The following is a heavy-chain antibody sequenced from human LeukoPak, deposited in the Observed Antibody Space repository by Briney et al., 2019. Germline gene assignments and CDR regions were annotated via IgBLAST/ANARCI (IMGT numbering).Heavy chain of an antibody. J-gene: IGHJ6*02. Sequence: TGGSLRLSCAASGFTFSSYGMHWVRQAPGKGLEWVAVISYDGSNKYYADSVKGRFAISRDNSKNTLYLQMNSLRAEDTAVYYCANVIGKSGHMDVWGQGTTVTVSS. V-gene: IGHV3-30*18. CDR1: GFTFSSYG. CDR3: ANVIGKSGHMDV. D-gene: IGHD3-16*02. CDR2: ISYDGSNK.